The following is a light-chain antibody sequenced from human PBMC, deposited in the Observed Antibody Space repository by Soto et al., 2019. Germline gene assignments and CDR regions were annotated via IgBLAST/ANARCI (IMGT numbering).Light chain of an antibody. CDR2: DAS. CDR1: QSISRW. J-gene: IGKJ1*01. Sequence: DIQMTQSPSTLSGSVGDRVTITWGASQSISRWLDWYQQKPGKAPKLLIYDASSLESGVPSRLSGSGYGTELTITISSMKNDDFETYYCQQYQSYSRTFGQGTQVDIK. V-gene: IGKV1-5*01. CDR3: QQYQSYSRT.